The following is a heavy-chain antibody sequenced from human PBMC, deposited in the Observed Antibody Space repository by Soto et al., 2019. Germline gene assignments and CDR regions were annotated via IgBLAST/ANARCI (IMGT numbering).Heavy chain of an antibody. CDR3: ARSSNYYDSSGYPPRI. CDR1: GFTFSSYA. CDR2: ISSNGGST. V-gene: IGHV3-64*01. Sequence: GGSLRLSCAASGFTFSSYAMHWVRQAPGKGLEYVSAISSNGGSTYYANSVKGRFTISRDNSKNTLYLQMGSLRAEDMAVYYCARSSNYYDSSGYPPRIWGQGIMVTVSS. D-gene: IGHD3-22*01. J-gene: IGHJ3*02.